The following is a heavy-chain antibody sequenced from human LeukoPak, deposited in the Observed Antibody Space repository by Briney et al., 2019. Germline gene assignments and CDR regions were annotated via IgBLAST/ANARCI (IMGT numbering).Heavy chain of an antibody. D-gene: IGHD3-10*01. Sequence: PVRCPRVSCAASGFAFSNYDIHWVRQAPGKGLEWVALIWYDESNTYYADSVKGRFTISRDNSKNTLYLQMNCLRVEDTAVYYCARGKLGSFDIWGQGTLVTVSS. J-gene: IGHJ3*02. CDR3: ARGKLGSFDI. CDR1: GFAFSNYD. CDR2: IWYDESNT. V-gene: IGHV3-33*01.